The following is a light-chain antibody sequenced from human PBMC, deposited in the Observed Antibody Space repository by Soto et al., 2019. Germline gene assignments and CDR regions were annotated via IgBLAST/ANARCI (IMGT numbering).Light chain of an antibody. J-gene: IGLJ3*02. CDR3: QSYDSSLSAVV. CDR1: SSNIGADDD. Sequence: QSVLTQPPSVSGAPGQRVTISCTGSSSNIGADDDVHWYQQLPGTAPKLLIYGNSNRPSGVPDRFSGSKSGTSASLAITGLQAEDDADYYCQSYDSSLSAVVFGGGTKRTVL. CDR2: GNS. V-gene: IGLV1-40*01.